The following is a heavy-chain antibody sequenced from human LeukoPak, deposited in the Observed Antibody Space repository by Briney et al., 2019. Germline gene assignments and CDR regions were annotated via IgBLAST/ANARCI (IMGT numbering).Heavy chain of an antibody. CDR1: GGSFSGYF. V-gene: IGHV4-34*01. Sequence: SETLSLTCAVYGGSFSGYFWSRIRQPPGKGLEWIGEINHSGSTNYNPSLKSRVTISVDTSKNQFSLKLSSVTAADTAVYYCARSGSYRKKDAFDIWGQGTMVTVSS. CDR3: ARSGSYRKKDAFDI. CDR2: INHSGST. D-gene: IGHD3-16*02. J-gene: IGHJ3*02.